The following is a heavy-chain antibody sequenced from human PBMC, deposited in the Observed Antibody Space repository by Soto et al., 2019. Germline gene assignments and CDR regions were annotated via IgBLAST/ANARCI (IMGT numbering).Heavy chain of an antibody. CDR1: GFPFTMYS. V-gene: IGHV3-21*06. Sequence: GGSLRLSCAASGFPFTMYSMNLVRQSPGKGLEWVSSISSTTNYIYYGDSMKGRFTISRENAKNSLYLEMNSLRAEETDVYYCARESEDPHSNFDYWDQGTLVTVSS. CDR3: ARESEDPHSNFDY. CDR2: ISSTTNYI. D-gene: IGHD2-15*01. J-gene: IGHJ4*02.